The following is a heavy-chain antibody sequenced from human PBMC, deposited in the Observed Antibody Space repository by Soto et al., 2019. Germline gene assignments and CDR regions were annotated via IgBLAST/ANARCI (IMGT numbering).Heavy chain of an antibody. CDR1: GGSISSGDYY. CDR2: IYYSGST. Sequence: PSETLSLTCTVSGGSISSGDYYWSWIRQPPGKGLEWIGYIYYSGSTYYNPSLKSRVTISVDTSKNQFSLKLSSVTAADTAVYYCARGYGPIVVVTAWKNWFDPWGQGTLVTVSS. D-gene: IGHD2-21*02. V-gene: IGHV4-30-4*01. J-gene: IGHJ5*02. CDR3: ARGYGPIVVVTAWKNWFDP.